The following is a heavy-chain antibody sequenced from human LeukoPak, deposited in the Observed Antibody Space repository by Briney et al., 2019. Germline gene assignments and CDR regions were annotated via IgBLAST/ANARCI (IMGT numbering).Heavy chain of an antibody. CDR2: ISYDGSNK. CDR1: GFTFSSYG. CDR3: AKDRVYDYGDYAFPKGAFDI. V-gene: IGHV3-30*18. Sequence: GGSLRLSCAASGFTFSSYGMHWVRQAPGKGLEWVAVISYDGSNKYYADSVKGRFTISRDNSKNTLYLQMNSLRAEDTAVYYCAKDRVYDYGDYAFPKGAFDIWGQGTMVTVSS. J-gene: IGHJ3*02. D-gene: IGHD4-17*01.